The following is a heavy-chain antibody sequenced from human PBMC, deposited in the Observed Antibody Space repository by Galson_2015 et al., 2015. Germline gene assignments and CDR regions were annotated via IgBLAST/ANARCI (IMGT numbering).Heavy chain of an antibody. CDR1: GGTLNTNT. V-gene: IGHV1-69*04. J-gene: IGHJ5*02. Sequence: SVKVSCKASGGTLNTNTINWVRQAPGQGLEWMGRIIPFLGITNSAQKFQGRVTLSADKSTNTVYMDLSSLRSEDTAMYYCAGDHEMDGWGKNWFDPWGQGTLVTVSA. CDR2: IIPFLGIT. D-gene: IGHD3-16*01. CDR3: AGDHEMDGWGKNWFDP.